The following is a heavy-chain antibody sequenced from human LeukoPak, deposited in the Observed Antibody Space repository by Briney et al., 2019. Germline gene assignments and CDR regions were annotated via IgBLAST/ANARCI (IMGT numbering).Heavy chain of an antibody. CDR3: ARHVLELRFAGLYYYYYYMDV. CDR2: INHSGST. Sequence: SETLSLTCAVYGGSFSGYYWSWIRQPPGKGLEWIGEINHSGSTNYNPSLKSRVTISVDTSKNRFSLKLSSVTAADTAVYYCARHVLELRFAGLYYYYYYMDVWGKGTTVTVSS. CDR1: GGSFSGYY. D-gene: IGHD1-7*01. J-gene: IGHJ6*03. V-gene: IGHV4-34*01.